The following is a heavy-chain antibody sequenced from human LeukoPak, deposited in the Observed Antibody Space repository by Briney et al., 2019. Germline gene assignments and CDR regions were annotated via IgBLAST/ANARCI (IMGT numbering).Heavy chain of an antibody. CDR2: VIHSGTL. J-gene: IGHJ6*03. D-gene: IGHD3-10*01. Sequence: SETLSLTCAVHGGSFSGYYWSWIRQPPGKGLEWIGEVIHSGTLNYNPSLKSRLTMSVDTSKNQFSLNLNYVTAADTAVYYCARHVHGSGNYYMDVWGKGTTVTVSS. CDR3: ARHVHGSGNYYMDV. CDR1: GGSFSGYY. V-gene: IGHV4-34*12.